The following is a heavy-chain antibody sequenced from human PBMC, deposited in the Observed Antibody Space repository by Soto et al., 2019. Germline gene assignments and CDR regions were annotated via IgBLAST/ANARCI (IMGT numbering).Heavy chain of an antibody. D-gene: IGHD3-16*01. CDR2: TRDKTNSYTT. J-gene: IGHJ4*02. V-gene: IGHV3-72*01. CDR3: ARATVGTYYFDY. Sequence: GGSLRLACAASGFTFSCHYMDWVRQAPGKGLEWVGRTRDKTNSYTTEYAASVKGRFTISRDDSKSSLYLQMNSLKTEDTAVYYCARATVGTYYFDYWGQGTLVTVSS. CDR1: GFTFSCHY.